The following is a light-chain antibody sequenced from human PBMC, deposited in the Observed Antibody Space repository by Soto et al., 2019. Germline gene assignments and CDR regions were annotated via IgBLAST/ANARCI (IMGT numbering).Light chain of an antibody. J-gene: IGLJ1*01. V-gene: IGLV2-14*02. Sequence: QSVLTQPAAVSGSPGQSITISCSGTSSDVGSYKFVSWYQQDPGKAPKVIIYEGTKRPSGVSNRFSGSKSGNTASLTVSGLQAGDEAVYYCASYAGNSRYVFGPGTKVTVL. CDR3: ASYAGNSRYV. CDR2: EGT. CDR1: SSDVGSYKF.